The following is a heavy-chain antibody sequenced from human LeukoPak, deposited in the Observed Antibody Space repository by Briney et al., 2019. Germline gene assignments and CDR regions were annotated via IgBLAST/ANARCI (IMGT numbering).Heavy chain of an antibody. D-gene: IGHD6-13*01. CDR1: GYTFTSYA. V-gene: IGHV1-3*01. CDR2: INAGNGNT. CDR3: ASAEGLSSSWFWFDP. J-gene: IGHJ5*02. Sequence: ASVKVSCKASGYTFTSYAMHWVRQAPGQRLEWMGWINAGNGNTKYSQKFQGRVTITRDTSASTAYMELSSLRSEDTAVYYCASAEGLSSSWFWFDPWGQGTLVTVSS.